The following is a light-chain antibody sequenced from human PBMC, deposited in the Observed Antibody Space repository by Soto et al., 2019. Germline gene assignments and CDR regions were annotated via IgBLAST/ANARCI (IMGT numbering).Light chain of an antibody. CDR2: YDD. CDR3: AVWDDSLNSVV. V-gene: IGLV1-36*01. J-gene: IGLJ2*01. Sequence: QSVLTQPPSVSEAPRQRVTISCSGSSSNVGNNAVNWYQQLPGKAPKLLIYYDDLLPSGVSDRFSGSKSGTSASLAISGLQSEDEADYYCAVWDDSLNSVVFGGGTKVTVL. CDR1: SSNVGNNA.